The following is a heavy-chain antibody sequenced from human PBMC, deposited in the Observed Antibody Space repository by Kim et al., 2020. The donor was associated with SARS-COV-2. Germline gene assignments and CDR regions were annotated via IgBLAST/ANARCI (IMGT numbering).Heavy chain of an antibody. V-gene: IGHV3-23*01. Sequence: GGSLRLSCAASGFTFSSYAMSWVRQAPGKGLEWVSAISGSGGSTYYADSVKGRFTISRDNSKNTLYLQMNSLRAEDTAVYYCAKEGYSSSWTTYYYYMDVWGKGTTVTVSS. CDR2: ISGSGGST. D-gene: IGHD6-13*01. J-gene: IGHJ6*03. CDR3: AKEGYSSSWTTYYYYMDV. CDR1: GFTFSSYA.